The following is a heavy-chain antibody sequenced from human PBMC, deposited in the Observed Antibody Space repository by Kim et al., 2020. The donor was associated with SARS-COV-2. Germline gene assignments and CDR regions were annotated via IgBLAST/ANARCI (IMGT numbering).Heavy chain of an antibody. Sequence: KGRFTISRDNAKNTLYLQMNSLGAEDTAVYYCAILTYYDFWSGYYTGLDVWGQGTTVTVSS. D-gene: IGHD3-3*01. V-gene: IGHV3-74*01. CDR3: AILTYYDFWSGYYTGLDV. J-gene: IGHJ6*02.